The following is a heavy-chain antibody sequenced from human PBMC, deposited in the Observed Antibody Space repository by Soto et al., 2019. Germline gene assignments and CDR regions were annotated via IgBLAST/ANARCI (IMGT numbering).Heavy chain of an antibody. V-gene: IGHV4-59*12. CDR3: ARTYDSNGYANEFDS. CDR1: GRSITSYY. J-gene: IGHJ4*02. Sequence: QVVLQESGPGLVKPSETLSLTCSVSGRSITSYYWSWVRQPPGKGLEGIGYMYDNGITSQNPSLKSRVTMSADTSQKQFSLKLTSVTGADTDVYYCARTYDSNGYANEFDSWGQGILVTVTS. D-gene: IGHD3-22*01. CDR2: MYDNGIT.